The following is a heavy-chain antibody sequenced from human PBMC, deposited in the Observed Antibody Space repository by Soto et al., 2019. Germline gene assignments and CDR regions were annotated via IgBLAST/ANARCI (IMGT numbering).Heavy chain of an antibody. CDR1: GFTFSTYT. CDR2: MSYSGSNE. V-gene: IGHV3-30-3*01. J-gene: IGHJ4*02. Sequence: QAQLVESGGGVVQPGRSLRLSCAASGFTFSTYTMHWVRQAPGKGLEWVAFMSYSGSNEYYADSVKGRFTISRDNSKNTLYLQMNSLRAEDTAVYYCARDREGRYSGGYYFDYWGQGSLVTVSS. CDR3: ARDREGRYSGGYYFDY. D-gene: IGHD1-26*01.